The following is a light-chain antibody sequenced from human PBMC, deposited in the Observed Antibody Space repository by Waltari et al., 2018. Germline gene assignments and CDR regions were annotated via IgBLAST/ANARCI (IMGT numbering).Light chain of an antibody. V-gene: IGLV4-69*01. CDR3: QTGGHGTWV. CDR1: SGHTTHT. Sequence: QLVLTQSPSASAPLGAPVKLTSTLSSGHTTHTIAWQQQHPKKGPRYLMKVNSDGSHNKGDKIPERFSGSSSGAERYLTISSLQSEDEADYYCQTGGHGTWVFGGGTKLTVL. CDR2: VNSDGSH. J-gene: IGLJ3*02.